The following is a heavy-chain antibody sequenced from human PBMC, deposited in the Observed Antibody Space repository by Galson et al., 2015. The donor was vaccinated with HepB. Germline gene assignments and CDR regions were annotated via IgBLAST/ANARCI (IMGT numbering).Heavy chain of an antibody. V-gene: IGHV3-7*03. CDR3: ARRISLVRGIMTKPDYYYGMDV. CDR2: INQDGSSK. CDR1: GFTFSSYW. Sequence: SLRLSCAASGFTFSSYWMNWVRQAPGKGLEWVAHINQDGSSKYYVDSVKGRFTISRDNAKDSGYLQLDSLRAEDTAVYYCARRISLVRGIMTKPDYYYGMDVWGQGTTVTVAS. J-gene: IGHJ6*02. D-gene: IGHD3-10*01.